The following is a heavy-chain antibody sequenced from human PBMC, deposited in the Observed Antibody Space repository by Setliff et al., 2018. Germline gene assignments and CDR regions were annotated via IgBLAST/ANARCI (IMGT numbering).Heavy chain of an antibody. CDR2: IRYDGSNK. V-gene: IGHV3-30*02. D-gene: IGHD3-10*01. J-gene: IGHJ6*02. Sequence: GGSLRLSCAASEFRLSIYGMHWVRQAPGKGLECVAFIRYDGSNKYYADSVRGRFTISRDNAKNSLYLQMNSLRAEDSAVYYCARDGVFYAMDFWGQGTTVTVSS. CDR3: ARDGVFYAMDF. CDR1: EFRLSIYG.